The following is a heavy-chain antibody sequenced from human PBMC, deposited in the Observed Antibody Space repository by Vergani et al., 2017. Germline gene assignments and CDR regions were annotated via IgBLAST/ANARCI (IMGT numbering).Heavy chain of an antibody. V-gene: IGHV4-39*01. J-gene: IGHJ5*02. CDR3: ARHSTVEWLVKLGWIDP. D-gene: IGHD6-19*01. CDR2: IYYSGGT. CDR1: GASIRSSNYY. Sequence: QLQLQESGPGLVKPSATLSLTCSVSGASIRSSNYYWGWIRQPPGKGLEWIASIYYSGGTYYNPSLTSRVTISVDTSTNQFSLKLSSVTAADTAVYFCARHSTVEWLVKLGWIDPWGQGILVTVSS.